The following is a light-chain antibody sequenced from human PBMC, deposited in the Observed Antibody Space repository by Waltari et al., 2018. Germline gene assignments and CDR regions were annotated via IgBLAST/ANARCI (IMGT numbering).Light chain of an antibody. V-gene: IGKV3-20*01. Sequence: ENVLTQSPGTLSLSPGERATLSCRASQSVFSNYLAWYQQKPGQAPRVLIYGASSRAPGIPDRFSGSGSGTDFTLTISRLEPEDFAVYYCQQYGISYAFGQGTKVEIK. CDR1: QSVFSNY. J-gene: IGKJ2*01. CDR3: QQYGISYA. CDR2: GAS.